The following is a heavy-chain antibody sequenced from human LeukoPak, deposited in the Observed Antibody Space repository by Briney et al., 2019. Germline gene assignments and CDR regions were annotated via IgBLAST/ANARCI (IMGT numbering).Heavy chain of an antibody. Sequence: GGSLRLSCAASGFTFSNYSMSWVRQAPGKGLEWVSSISSGSRYIYNADSVKGRFTISRDNAKNSLYLQMNSLRAEDTALYYCAKEFDSSSWFRYFDYWGQGTLVTVSS. CDR1: GFTFSNYS. CDR3: AKEFDSSSWFRYFDY. CDR2: ISSGSRYI. V-gene: IGHV3-21*04. J-gene: IGHJ4*02. D-gene: IGHD6-13*01.